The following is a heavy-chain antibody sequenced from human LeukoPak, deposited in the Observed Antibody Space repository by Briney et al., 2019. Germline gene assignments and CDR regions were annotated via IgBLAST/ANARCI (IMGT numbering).Heavy chain of an antibody. V-gene: IGHV3-30-3*01. D-gene: IGHD4-17*01. CDR1: GFTFSSFP. Sequence: GGSLRLSCAASGFTFSSFPMHWVRQAPGKGLEWVAGTSYDGTNKYYADSVKGRFTISRDNAKNTLYLQMNSLRLEDTAVYYCARESAVTLADYGFDVWGQGTTVTVSS. CDR3: ARESAVTLADYGFDV. CDR2: TSYDGTNK. J-gene: IGHJ6*02.